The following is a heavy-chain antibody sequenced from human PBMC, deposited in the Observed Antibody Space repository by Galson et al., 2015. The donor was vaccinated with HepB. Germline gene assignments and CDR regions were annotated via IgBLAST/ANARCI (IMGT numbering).Heavy chain of an antibody. J-gene: IGHJ1*01. V-gene: IGHV1-18*04. D-gene: IGHD3-10*01. CDR1: GYTFTSYG. CDR3: ARGPWFGELTGILVLQH. CDR2: INPYNGNT. Sequence: SVKVSCKASGYTFTSYGISYVRQAPGQGLEWVGWINPYNGNTNYAQKFQGRVTMTTDTSTSTAYMELRSPRSDDTAVYYCARGPWFGELTGILVLQHWGQGTLVTVSS.